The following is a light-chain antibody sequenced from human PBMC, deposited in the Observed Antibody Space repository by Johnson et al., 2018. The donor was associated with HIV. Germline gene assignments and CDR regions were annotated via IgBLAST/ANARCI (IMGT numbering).Light chain of an antibody. J-gene: IGLJ1*01. CDR2: KND. CDR3: GTGDPSRHTGGV. V-gene: IGLV1-51*02. CDR1: SSTIGNNY. Sequence: QSVLTQPPSVSAAPGQKVTISCSGSSSTIGNNYVSWYQLLPGTAPKLLIYKNDKRPSGIPDLFSGSKSGTSATLGIAGLQPGAEADKYCGTGDPSRHTGGVFGTGTNVTVL.